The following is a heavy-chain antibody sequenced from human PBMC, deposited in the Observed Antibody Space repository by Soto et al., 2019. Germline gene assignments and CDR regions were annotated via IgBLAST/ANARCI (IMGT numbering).Heavy chain of an antibody. CDR3: GKYCAQRIPIVRGAYTTLGSMDV. V-gene: IGHV3-30*18. Sequence: GGSLRLSCAACGFTFSSYGLHWARQAPCKGLQWVAVISYDGNTKFYADSVKGRFTISGDNYKNTLYLKMRSLRPKDTAVYYCGKYCAQRIPIVRGAYTTLGSMDVLGGRITVT. CDR1: GFTFSSYG. D-gene: IGHD3-10*01. J-gene: IGHJ6*02. CDR2: ISYDGNTK.